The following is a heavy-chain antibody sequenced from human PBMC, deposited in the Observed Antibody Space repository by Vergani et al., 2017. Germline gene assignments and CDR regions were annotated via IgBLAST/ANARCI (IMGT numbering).Heavy chain of an antibody. CDR3: ARCGHLERLDDNWFDP. J-gene: IGHJ5*02. V-gene: IGHV3-11*01. CDR2: SSRSGSTI. CDR1: GFTFSDYY. Sequence: QVQLVESGGGLVKPGGSLRLSCAASGFTFSDYYMSWIRQAPGKGLEWVSYSSRSGSTIYYADSVKGRFTISRDNAKNTMCLQMNSLRAEDTAVYYCARCGHLERLDDNWFDPWGQGTMVTVSS. D-gene: IGHD1-1*01.